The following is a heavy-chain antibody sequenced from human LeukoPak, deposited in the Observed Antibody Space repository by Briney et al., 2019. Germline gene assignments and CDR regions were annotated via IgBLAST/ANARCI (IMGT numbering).Heavy chain of an antibody. CDR1: GFPFIKYS. V-gene: IGHV3-48*01. D-gene: IGHD1-1*01. CDR2: IGIDSGNT. J-gene: IGHJ4*02. Sequence: SGGSLRLSCTASGFPFIKYSMNWVRQVPGKGLEWVAYIGIDSGNTKYADSVRGRFTISAENTKNSLYLQMNSLRVDDTAVYYCARDHNYAFDNWGQGTLVSVAS. CDR3: ARDHNYAFDN.